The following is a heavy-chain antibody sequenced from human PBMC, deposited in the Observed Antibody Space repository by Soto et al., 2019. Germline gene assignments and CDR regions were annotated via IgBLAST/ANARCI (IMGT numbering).Heavy chain of an antibody. J-gene: IGHJ3*02. D-gene: IGHD1-26*01. Sequence: SVKVSCKASGGTFSSYAISWVRQAPGQGLEWMGGIIPIFGTANYAQKFQGRVTITADESTSTAYMELSSLRSEDTAVYYCARGRKWELPAFDIWGQGTMVTVSS. V-gene: IGHV1-69*13. CDR1: GGTFSSYA. CDR2: IIPIFGTA. CDR3: ARGRKWELPAFDI.